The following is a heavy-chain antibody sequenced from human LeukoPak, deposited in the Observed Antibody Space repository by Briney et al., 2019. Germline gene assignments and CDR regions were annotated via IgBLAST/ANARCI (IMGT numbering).Heavy chain of an antibody. D-gene: IGHD6-13*01. J-gene: IGHJ4*02. CDR3: AKLPPRRYSSSWYLDY. CDR2: ISGSGGST. CDR1: GFTFSSYA. Sequence: GGSLGLSCAASGFTFSSYAMSWVRQAPGKGLEWVSAISGSGGSTYYADSVKGRFTISRDNSKNTLYLQMNSLRAEDTAVYYCAKLPPRRYSSSWYLDYWGQGTLVTVSS. V-gene: IGHV3-23*01.